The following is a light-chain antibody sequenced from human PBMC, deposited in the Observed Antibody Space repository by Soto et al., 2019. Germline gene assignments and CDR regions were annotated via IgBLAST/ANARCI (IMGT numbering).Light chain of an antibody. CDR3: MQGTQPYT. CDR1: QSLEHSDGNTY. V-gene: IGKV2-24*01. Sequence: DLVMTQTPLSSPVTLGQPASISCRSSQSLEHSDGNTYLSWVQQRPGQPPRLLIYMISNRFSGVPDRFSASGAGTDLTLKISRVEAEDVGVYYCMQGTQPYTFGQGTKLEIK. J-gene: IGKJ2*01. CDR2: MIS.